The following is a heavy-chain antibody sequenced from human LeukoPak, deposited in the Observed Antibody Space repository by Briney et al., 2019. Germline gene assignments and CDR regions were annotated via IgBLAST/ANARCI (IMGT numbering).Heavy chain of an antibody. CDR2: ISSSGSTI. D-gene: IGHD5-24*01. CDR3: ARDPEDGFLDDWFDP. CDR1: GFTFSSYE. Sequence: GGSLRLSCAASGFTFSSYEMNWVRQAPGKWLEWVSYISSSGSTIYYADSVKGRFTISRDNAKNSLYLQMNSLRAEDTAVYYCARDPEDGFLDDWFDPWGQGTLVTVSS. J-gene: IGHJ5*02. V-gene: IGHV3-48*03.